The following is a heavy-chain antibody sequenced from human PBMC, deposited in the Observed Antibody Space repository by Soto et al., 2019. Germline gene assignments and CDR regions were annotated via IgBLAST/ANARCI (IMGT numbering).Heavy chain of an antibody. D-gene: IGHD6-13*01. CDR2: IXHTGSX. Sequence: XXTLSLTCAVHGGSFNDYYWSWVRQPPGKGLECIGEIXHTGSXNHNTYLKSRXXISVDKSXXQFYTDLRSVTAAETAVHYCARVSSSWHYYFDYWGQGTLVTVSS. V-gene: IGHV4-34*01. CDR1: GGSFNDYY. J-gene: IGHJ4*02. CDR3: ARVSSSWHYYFDY.